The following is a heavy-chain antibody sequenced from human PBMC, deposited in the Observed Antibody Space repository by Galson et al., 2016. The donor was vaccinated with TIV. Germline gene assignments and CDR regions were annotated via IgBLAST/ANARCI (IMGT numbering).Heavy chain of an antibody. CDR3: AKEAPYGDYVGQYDY. V-gene: IGHV3-30*18. CDR1: GFTFSNYG. CDR2: VSFDGSNK. J-gene: IGHJ4*02. Sequence: LRLSCAASGFTFSNYGMDWVRQAPGKGLEWVTVVSFDGSNKYYADSVKGRFTISRDNSKNTLYLQMNSLRAEDTAVYYCAKEAPYGDYVGQYDYWGQGTLVTVSS. D-gene: IGHD4-17*01.